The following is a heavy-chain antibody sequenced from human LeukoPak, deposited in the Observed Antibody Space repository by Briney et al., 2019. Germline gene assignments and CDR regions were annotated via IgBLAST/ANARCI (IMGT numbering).Heavy chain of an antibody. CDR2: INHSGST. CDR1: GGSFSGYY. Sequence: PSETLSLTCAVYGGSFSGYYWSWIRQPPGKGLEWIGEINHSGSTNYNPSLKSRVTISVDTSKNQFSLKLSSVTAADTAVYYCARHEVAGTPYFDYWGQGTLVTVSS. CDR3: ARHEVAGTPYFDY. D-gene: IGHD6-19*01. V-gene: IGHV4-34*01. J-gene: IGHJ4*02.